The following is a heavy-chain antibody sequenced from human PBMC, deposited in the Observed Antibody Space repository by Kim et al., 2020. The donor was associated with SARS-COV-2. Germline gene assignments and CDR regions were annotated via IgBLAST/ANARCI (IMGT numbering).Heavy chain of an antibody. J-gene: IGHJ5*02. D-gene: IGHD2-15*01. CDR2: ISGSGSP. V-gene: IGHV4-4*07. CDR1: GGSISNYY. CDR3: VRDLATPPYNWFDP. Sequence: SETLSLTCTVFGGSISNYYWSWIRQPAGMGLEWIGLISGSGSPNYNPSLKSRITMSIDTSKNQFSLKLSSVTAADTAVYYCVRDLATPPYNWFDPWGQGTLVTVSS.